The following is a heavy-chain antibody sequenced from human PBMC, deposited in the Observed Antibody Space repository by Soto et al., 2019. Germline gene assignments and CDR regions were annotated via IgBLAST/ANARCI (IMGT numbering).Heavy chain of an antibody. CDR2: FYYSGST. J-gene: IGHJ6*02. V-gene: IGHV4-39*01. CDR3: AGQRDYYGMDV. CDR1: GGSISNSDYY. Sequence: QLQLQESGPGLVKPSETLSFTCTVSGGSISNSDYYWGWIRQPPGKGLEWIGSFYYSGSTYYSPSLKSRVTLSGDSSKNQFSLKLSSVTAADTAVYYCAGQRDYYGMDVWGQGTTVTVSS.